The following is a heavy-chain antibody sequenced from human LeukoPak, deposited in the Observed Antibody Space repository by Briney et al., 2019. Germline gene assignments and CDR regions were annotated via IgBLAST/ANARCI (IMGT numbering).Heavy chain of an antibody. J-gene: IGHJ4*02. V-gene: IGHV4-59*01. CDR1: GGSISSYY. Sequence: SETLSLTCTVSGGSISSYYWSWIRQPPGKGLEWIGYISYSGSTNFNPSLKSRVTISVDTSKNQFSLKLSSVTAADTAVYYCAKSFLQLWLVEHWGQGTLVTVSS. CDR3: AKSFLQLWLVEH. D-gene: IGHD5-18*01. CDR2: ISYSGST.